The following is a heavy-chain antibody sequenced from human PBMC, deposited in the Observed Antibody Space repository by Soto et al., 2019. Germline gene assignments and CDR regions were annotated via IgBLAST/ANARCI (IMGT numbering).Heavy chain of an antibody. V-gene: IGHV4-28*01. J-gene: IGHJ5*02. CDR2: IYYTGST. Sequence: QVQLQESGPGLVKPSDTLSLTCAVSGYSISSSNWWGWIRQPPGKGLEWIGFIYYTGSTYYNPSLRSRVTMSVDTSKNPFSLKLSFLTAVDTAVYYCARNGWFGGLSFDPWGQGTLVTVSS. CDR3: ARNGWFGGLSFDP. D-gene: IGHD3-10*01. CDR1: GYSISSSNW.